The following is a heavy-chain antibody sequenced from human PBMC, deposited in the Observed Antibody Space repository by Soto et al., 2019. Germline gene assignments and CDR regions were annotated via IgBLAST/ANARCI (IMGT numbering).Heavy chain of an antibody. J-gene: IGHJ4*02. D-gene: IGHD3-22*01. Sequence: GQRLEWMGWINAGNGNTKYSQKFQGRVTITRDTSASTAYMELSSLRSEDTAVYFCASDLYYYDTSCSAPFDNWGQGTLVTVSS. CDR2: INAGNGNT. CDR3: ASDLYYYDTSCSAPFDN. V-gene: IGHV1-3*01.